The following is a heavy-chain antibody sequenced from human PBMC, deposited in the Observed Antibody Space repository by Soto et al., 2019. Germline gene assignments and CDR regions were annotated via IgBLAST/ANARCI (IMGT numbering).Heavy chain of an antibody. CDR2: LYYRGRT. J-gene: IGHJ4*02. Sequence: SQTLSLTCTVSGGSLSSYYWSWIRQPQGKGLEWIGYLYYRGRTNYNTYLKSRVTISVETSKNQFSLKLSSLTAADTAVHYCARDEGYSISWYHYWGQGTLVNVSS. CDR3: ARDEGYSISWYHY. V-gene: IGHV4-59*01. D-gene: IGHD6-13*01. CDR1: GGSLSSYY.